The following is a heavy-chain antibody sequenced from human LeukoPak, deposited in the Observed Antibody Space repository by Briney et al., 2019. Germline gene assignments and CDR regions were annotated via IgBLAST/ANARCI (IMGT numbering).Heavy chain of an antibody. V-gene: IGHV3-30*03. CDR3: ARGYGDYEPDAFDI. CDR2: ISYDGSNK. J-gene: IGHJ3*02. CDR1: GFTFSSYG. D-gene: IGHD4-17*01. Sequence: PGRSLRLSCAASGFTFSSYGMHWVRQAPGKGLEWVAVISYDGSNKYYADSVKGRFTISRDNSKNTLYLQMNSLRAEDTAVYYCARGYGDYEPDAFDIWGQGTMVTVSS.